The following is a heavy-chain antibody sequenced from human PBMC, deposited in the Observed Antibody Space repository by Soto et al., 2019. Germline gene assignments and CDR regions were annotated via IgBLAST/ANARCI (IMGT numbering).Heavy chain of an antibody. D-gene: IGHD2-21*01. CDR3: ARDEPECGGDCYSAFDI. Sequence: PGGSLRLSCAASGFTFSDYYMSWIRQAPGKGLEWVSYISSSGSTIYYADTVKGRFTISRDNAKNLLYLQMNSLRAEDTAVYYCARDEPECGGDCYSAFDIWGQGTMVTVSS. CDR2: ISSSGSTI. CDR1: GFTFSDYY. V-gene: IGHV3-11*01. J-gene: IGHJ3*02.